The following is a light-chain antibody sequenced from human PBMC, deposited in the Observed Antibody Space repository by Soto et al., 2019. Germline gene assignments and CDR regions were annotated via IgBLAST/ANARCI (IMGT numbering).Light chain of an antibody. CDR3: QQLNNYPRT. CDR2: TAS. CDR1: QDISYY. J-gene: IGKJ5*01. V-gene: IGKV1-9*01. Sequence: DIQLTQSPSFLSASVGVRVTITCRASQDISYYLAWYQQKPGKAPKFLIYTASTLQSGVPSRFSGSGSGTEFTLTISSLQPEDFATYYCQQLNNYPRTFGHGTRLEIK.